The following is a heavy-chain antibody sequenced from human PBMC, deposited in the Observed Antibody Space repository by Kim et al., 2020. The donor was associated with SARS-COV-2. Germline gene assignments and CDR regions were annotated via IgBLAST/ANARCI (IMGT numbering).Heavy chain of an antibody. V-gene: IGHV4-61*01. D-gene: IGHD2-2*01. CDR1: NSSVTSGTYY. Sequence: SETLSLTCTVSNSSVTSGTYYWSWIRQPLGRGLEWIGYIYYSGSTNYNPSLKSRVTISLDTSKNQFSLRLSSVTAADTAVYYCAAQKDVVIVPPSTDYWGQGTLVTVSS. J-gene: IGHJ4*02. CDR3: AAQKDVVIVPPSTDY. CDR2: IYYSGST.